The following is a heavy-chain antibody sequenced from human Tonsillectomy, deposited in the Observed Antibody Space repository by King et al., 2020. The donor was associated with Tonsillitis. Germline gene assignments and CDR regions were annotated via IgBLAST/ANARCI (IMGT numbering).Heavy chain of an antibody. Sequence: EVQLVESGGGLVQPGGSLRLSCAASGLTFSTYWMHWVRQVPGKGLVWLSRIRSDGSVRDLADSVKGRFTISRDDAKSTLDLQMISLRVEDTSVYYCVMGRGAPGYFEYWGQGTLVTVSS. CDR3: VMGRGAPGYFEY. CDR2: IRSDGSVR. D-gene: IGHD3-10*01. CDR1: GLTFSTYW. J-gene: IGHJ4*02. V-gene: IGHV3-74*01.